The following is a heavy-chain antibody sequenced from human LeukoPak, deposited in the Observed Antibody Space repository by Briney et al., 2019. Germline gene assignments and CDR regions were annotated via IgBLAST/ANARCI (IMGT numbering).Heavy chain of an antibody. D-gene: IGHD6-19*01. CDR1: GFTFSSYA. CDR2: ISGSGGTT. V-gene: IGHV3-23*01. Sequence: GGSLRLSCAASGFTFSSYAMSWVRQAPGKGLEWVSAISGSGGTTYYADSVKGRFTIPTDNSKNTPDLQMNSLRAEDTAVYYCARDPNSSGWFDYWGQGTLVTVSS. J-gene: IGHJ5*01. CDR3: ARDPNSSGWFDY.